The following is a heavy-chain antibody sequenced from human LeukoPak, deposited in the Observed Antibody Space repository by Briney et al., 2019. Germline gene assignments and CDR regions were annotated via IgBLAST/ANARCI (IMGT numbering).Heavy chain of an antibody. CDR3: ARDGWSHLYYFDY. D-gene: IGHD2-15*01. Sequence: GGSLRLSCAGSGFTFSTYSMHWVREAPGKGLEWVAVISYDGRNTYYADSVKGRFTISRDNAKNTLYLQMNSLRAEDTAVYYCARDGWSHLYYFDYWGQGTLVTVSS. CDR2: ISYDGRNT. CDR1: GFTFSTYS. J-gene: IGHJ4*02. V-gene: IGHV3-30*04.